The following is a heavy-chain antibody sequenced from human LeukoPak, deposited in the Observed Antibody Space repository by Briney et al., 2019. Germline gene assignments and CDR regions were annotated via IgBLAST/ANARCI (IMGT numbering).Heavy chain of an antibody. V-gene: IGHV3-30*04. J-gene: IGHJ4*02. CDR3: ASNGGSSWSAYYFDY. CDR2: ISYDGSNK. Sequence: PGGSLRLSCAASGFTFSSYAMHWVRQAPGKGLEWVAVISYDGSNKYYADSVKGRFTISRDNSKNTLYLQMNSLRAEDTAVYYCASNGGSSWSAYYFDYWGQGTLVTVSS. D-gene: IGHD6-13*01. CDR1: GFTFSSYA.